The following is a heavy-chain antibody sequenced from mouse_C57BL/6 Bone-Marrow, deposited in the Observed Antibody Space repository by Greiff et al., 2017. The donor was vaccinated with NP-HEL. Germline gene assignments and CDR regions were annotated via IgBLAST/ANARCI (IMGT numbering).Heavy chain of an antibody. CDR2: INPSRGYP. D-gene: IGHD2-1*01. CDR3: ARSPRYGNFAMDY. V-gene: IGHV1-7*01. CDR1: GYTFTSYW. Sequence: VQLQQSGAELAKPGASVKLSCKASGYTFTSYWMHWVKQRPGQGLEWIGYINPSRGYPKYNQKFKDKATLTADKSSSTAYMQLSSLTYEDSAVYYCARSPRYGNFAMDYWGQGTSVTVSS. J-gene: IGHJ4*01.